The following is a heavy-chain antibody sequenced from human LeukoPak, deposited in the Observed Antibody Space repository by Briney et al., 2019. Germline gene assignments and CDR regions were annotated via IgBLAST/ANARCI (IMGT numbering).Heavy chain of an antibody. V-gene: IGHV4-34*01. CDR3: ARSAKQQDY. D-gene: IGHD6-13*01. CDR1: GGSFSGYY. J-gene: IGHJ4*02. CDR2: INHSGST. Sequence: PSETLSLTCAVYGGSFSGYYWSWIRQPPGKGLEWIGEINHSGSTNYNPSLKSRDTISVDTSKNQFSLKLSSVTAADTAVYYCARSAKQQDYWGQGTLVTVSS.